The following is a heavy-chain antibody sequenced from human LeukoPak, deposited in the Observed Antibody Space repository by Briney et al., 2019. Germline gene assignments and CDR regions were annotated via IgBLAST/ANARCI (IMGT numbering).Heavy chain of an antibody. CDR2: INHSGST. V-gene: IGHV4-34*01. CDR3: ARGPLLSQNDAFDI. Sequence: SETLSLTCAVYGGSFSGYYWSWIRQPPGKGLEWIGEINHSGSTNYNPSLKSRVTISVDTSKNQFSLKLSSVTAADTAVYYCARGPLLSQNDAFDIWGQGTMVTVSS. J-gene: IGHJ3*02. CDR1: GGSFSGYY.